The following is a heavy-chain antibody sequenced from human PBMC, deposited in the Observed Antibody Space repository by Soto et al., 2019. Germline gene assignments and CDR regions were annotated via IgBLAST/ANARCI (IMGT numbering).Heavy chain of an antibody. CDR3: ARSRGHNWFDP. Sequence: QVQLVQSGAEEKKPGVSVKVSGKASGYTFTSYAMHWVRQAPGQRLEWMGWINAGNGNTKYSQKFQGRVTITRVTSVSPAYMVLSSLNSEDTAVYYWARSRGHNWFDPWGQGTLVTVYS. J-gene: IGHJ5*02. CDR2: INAGNGNT. CDR1: GYTFTSYA. V-gene: IGHV1-3*05.